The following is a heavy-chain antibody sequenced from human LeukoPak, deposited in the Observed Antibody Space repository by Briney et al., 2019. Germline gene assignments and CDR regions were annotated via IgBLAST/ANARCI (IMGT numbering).Heavy chain of an antibody. CDR2: ISGSGGST. D-gene: IGHD6-6*01. J-gene: IGHJ4*02. CDR1: GFTFSSFS. CDR3: AKGLTAARPADY. V-gene: IGHV3-23*01. Sequence: GGSLRLSCAASGFTFSSFSMNWVRQAPGKGLEWVSAISGSGGSTYYADSVKGRFTISRDNSKNTLYLQMNSLRAEDTAVYYCAKGLTAARPADYWGQGTLVTVSS.